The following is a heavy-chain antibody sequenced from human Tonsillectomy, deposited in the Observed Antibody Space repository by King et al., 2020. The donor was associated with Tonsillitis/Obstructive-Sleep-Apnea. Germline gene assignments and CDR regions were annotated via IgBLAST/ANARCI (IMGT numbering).Heavy chain of an antibody. CDR3: ARDRRAPRYCSSTSGPVDAFDI. D-gene: IGHD2-2*01. Sequence: LQLQESGAGLVKPSQTLSLTCAVSGGSISSGGYSWSWIRQPPGKGLEWIWYIYHSGSTFYNPSLKSRVTISVDRSKNQFSLKLTSVTAADTAVYYCARDRRAPRYCSSTSGPVDAFDIWGQGTMVTVSS. J-gene: IGHJ3*02. CDR2: IYHSGST. V-gene: IGHV4-30-2*01. CDR1: GGSISSGGYS.